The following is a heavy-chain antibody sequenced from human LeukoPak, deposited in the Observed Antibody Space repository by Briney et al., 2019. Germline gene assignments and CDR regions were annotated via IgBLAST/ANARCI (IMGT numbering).Heavy chain of an antibody. D-gene: IGHD3-22*01. Sequence: TGGSLRLSCAASGFIVSHNYMTWVRQAPGKGLEWLSVIYIDGTTYYADSVKGRFTISRDQANNTLYLQMNSLRSEDAAEYYCARGYWTESSGPHLDYWGQGSLVTVSS. V-gene: IGHV3-53*05. CDR1: GFIVSHNY. CDR3: ARGYWTESSGPHLDY. CDR2: IYIDGTT. J-gene: IGHJ4*02.